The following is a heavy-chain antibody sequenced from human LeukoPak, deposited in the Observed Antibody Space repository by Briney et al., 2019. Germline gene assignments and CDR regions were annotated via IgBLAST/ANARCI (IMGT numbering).Heavy chain of an antibody. J-gene: IGHJ4*02. CDR2: IYSSGNT. Sequence: PGGSLRLSCVASRFTFSSHSMKWVRQAPGKGLEWVSHIYSSGNTYHADSVKGRFTISRDTSENMVFLQMNSLRAEDTAVYYCAKGGGFGKYYFDYWGQGTLVTVSS. D-gene: IGHD3-16*01. V-gene: IGHV3-66*01. CDR3: AKGGGFGKYYFDY. CDR1: RFTFSSHS.